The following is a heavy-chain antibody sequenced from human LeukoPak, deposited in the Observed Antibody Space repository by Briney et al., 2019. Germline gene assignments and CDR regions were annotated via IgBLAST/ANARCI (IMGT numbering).Heavy chain of an antibody. CDR2: INSDGSST. CDR3: ARSSKPGIAAAGFDY. V-gene: IGHV3-74*01. Sequence: GGSLRLSCAASGFTFSSYWMHWVRRAPGKGLVWVSRINSDGSSTSYADSVKGRFTISRDNAKNTLYLQMNSLRAEDTAVYYCARSSKPGIAAAGFDYWGQGTLVTVSS. CDR1: GFTFSSYW. D-gene: IGHD6-13*01. J-gene: IGHJ4*02.